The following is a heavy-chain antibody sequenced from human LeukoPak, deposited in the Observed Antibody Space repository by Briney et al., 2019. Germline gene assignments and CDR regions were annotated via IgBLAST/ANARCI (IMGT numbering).Heavy chain of an antibody. J-gene: IGHJ4*02. CDR3: VRDPDALDF. V-gene: IGHV3-48*02. Sequence: GGSLRLSCAASGFTFSSYSMNWVRQAQGKGLEWVAYIRSSGSPIYYADSVKGRFTISRDNAKNSLYLQMSSLRDEDTAVYYCVRDPDALDFWGQGTPVTVSS. CDR2: IRSSGSPI. CDR1: GFTFSSYS.